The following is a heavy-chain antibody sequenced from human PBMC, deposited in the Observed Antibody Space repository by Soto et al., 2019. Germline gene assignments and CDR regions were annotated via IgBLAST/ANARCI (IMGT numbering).Heavy chain of an antibody. Sequence: SETLSLTCTVSGGSISSYYWSWIRQPPGKGLEWIGYIYYSGSTNYNPSLKSRVTISVDTSKNQFSLKLSSVTAADTAVYYCARASITMVRGVSESPNTHSSYGTDVWGQGTTGTFSS. D-gene: IGHD3-10*01. V-gene: IGHV4-59*01. J-gene: IGHJ6*02. CDR3: ARASITMVRGVSESPNTHSSYGTDV. CDR1: GGSISSYY. CDR2: IYYSGST.